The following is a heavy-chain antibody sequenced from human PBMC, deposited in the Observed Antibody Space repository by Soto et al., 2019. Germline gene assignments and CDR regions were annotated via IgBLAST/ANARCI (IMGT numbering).Heavy chain of an antibody. CDR1: GFSFSTYG. V-gene: IGHV3-30*12. J-gene: IGHJ4*01. CDR2: ISFDGGDK. Sequence: GGSLRLSCAASGFSFSTYGMHWVRQAPGKGLEWVAFISFDGGDKYYADSAEGRITVSRDNSRNTLFLQMNSPRVEDTAVYFCARGLYHVLVGSVYFDYWRHGTLVTVSS. CDR3: ARGLYHVLVGSVYFDY. D-gene: IGHD1-26*01.